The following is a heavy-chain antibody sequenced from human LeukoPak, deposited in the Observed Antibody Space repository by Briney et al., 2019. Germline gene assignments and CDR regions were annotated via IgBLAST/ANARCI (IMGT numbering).Heavy chain of an antibody. Sequence: PGGSLRLSCVASGISFSGYAMTWVRQAPGKGLEWVSGISDSGDGTYHADSVKGRFTIFRDNSKNTLYLQMNSLRAEDTAVYYCAELGITMIGGVWGKGTTVTISS. D-gene: IGHD3-10*02. V-gene: IGHV3-23*01. CDR1: GISFSGYA. CDR2: ISDSGDGT. CDR3: AELGITMIGGV. J-gene: IGHJ6*04.